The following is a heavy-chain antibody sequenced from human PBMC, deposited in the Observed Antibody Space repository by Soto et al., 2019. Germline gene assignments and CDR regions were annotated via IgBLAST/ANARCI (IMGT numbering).Heavy chain of an antibody. V-gene: IGHV3-30-3*01. J-gene: IGHJ4*02. CDR3: ARVSDYGSFLVEY. D-gene: IGHD3-10*01. CDR2: ISYDGSNK. CDR1: GFTFSSYA. Sequence: GGSLRLSCSASGFTFSSYAMHWVRQAPGKGLEWVAVISYDGSNKYYADSVKGRFTISRDNAKNSLYLQMNSLRAEDTAVYYCARVSDYGSFLVEYWCQGPLVTVSS.